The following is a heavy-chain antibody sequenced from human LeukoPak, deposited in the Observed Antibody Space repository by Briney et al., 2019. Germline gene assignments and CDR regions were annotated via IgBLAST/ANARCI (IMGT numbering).Heavy chain of an antibody. Sequence: GGSLRLSCAASGFTFSSYGMHWVRQAPGKGLEWVAFIRYDGSNKYYADSVKGRFTISRDNSKNTLYLQMNSLRAEDTAVYYCARVDITMIVVVTRGGIDYWGQGTLVTVSS. V-gene: IGHV3-30*02. CDR2: IRYDGSNK. D-gene: IGHD3-22*01. CDR3: ARVDITMIVVVTRGGIDY. J-gene: IGHJ4*02. CDR1: GFTFSSYG.